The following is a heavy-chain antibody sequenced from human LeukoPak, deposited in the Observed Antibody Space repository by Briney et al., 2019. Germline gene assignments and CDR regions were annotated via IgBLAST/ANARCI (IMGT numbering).Heavy chain of an antibody. J-gene: IGHJ3*02. CDR2: ISAYNGNT. CDR3: ARGPLIAAAGTGAFDI. CDR1: GYTFTSYG. D-gene: IGHD6-13*01. Sequence: ASVKVSCKASGYTFTSYGISWVRQAPGQGLEWMGWISAYNGNTNYAQKLQGRVTMTTDTSTSTAYMELRSLRSDDTAVYYCARGPLIAAAGTGAFDIWGQGTMVTVSS. V-gene: IGHV1-18*01.